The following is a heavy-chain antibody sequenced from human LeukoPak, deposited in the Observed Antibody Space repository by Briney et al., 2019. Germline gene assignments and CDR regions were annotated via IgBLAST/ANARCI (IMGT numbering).Heavy chain of an antibody. CDR3: TSLSTLGVDHDS. J-gene: IGHJ4*02. V-gene: IGHV4-34*01. CDR1: GGSFSGYY. D-gene: IGHD3-10*01. Sequence: SETLSLTCAVYGGSFSGYYWSWIRQPPGKGLEWIGEINHSGSTNYNPSLKSRLSMSLDTSDNQFSLRLTSVTAADTAVYYCTSLSTLGVDHDSWGPGTLVTVSS. CDR2: INHSGST.